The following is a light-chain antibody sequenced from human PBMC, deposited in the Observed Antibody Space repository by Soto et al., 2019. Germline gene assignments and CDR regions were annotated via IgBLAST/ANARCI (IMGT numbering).Light chain of an antibody. Sequence: DIQMTQSPSSLSASVGDRVTITCQASQDISNYLNWYQQKPGKAPKLLIYAASHLETGVPSRFSGSGSGTDFTFTISSLQPEDIATYYCQQYDNLPPRVTFGGGTKVEI. V-gene: IGKV1-33*01. J-gene: IGKJ4*01. CDR3: QQYDNLPPRVT. CDR2: AAS. CDR1: QDISNY.